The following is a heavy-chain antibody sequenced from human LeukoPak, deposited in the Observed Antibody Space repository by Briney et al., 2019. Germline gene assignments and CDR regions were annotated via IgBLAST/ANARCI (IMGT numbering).Heavy chain of an antibody. CDR1: GYSFTSYW. V-gene: IGHV5-51*01. D-gene: IGHD3-10*01. Sequence: GESLKICCKGSGYSFTSYWIGWVRQMPGKGLEWMGIIYPGDSDTRYSPSFQGQVTISADKSISTAYLQWSSLKASDTAMYYCARQLLWFGEYPAPGDYWGQGTLVTVSS. CDR2: IYPGDSDT. CDR3: ARQLLWFGEYPAPGDY. J-gene: IGHJ4*02.